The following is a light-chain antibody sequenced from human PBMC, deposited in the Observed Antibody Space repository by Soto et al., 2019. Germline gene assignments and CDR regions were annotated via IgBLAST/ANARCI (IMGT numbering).Light chain of an antibody. Sequence: DIQMTQSPSTLSASVGDRVTITCRASQSISSWLAWYQEKPGKAPMLLIYKASSLESGVPSRFSGSGSGTEFTLTISSLQPDDFATYYCQQYNGYPITFGQGTRLEIK. CDR1: QSISSW. J-gene: IGKJ5*01. CDR2: KAS. CDR3: QQYNGYPIT. V-gene: IGKV1-5*03.